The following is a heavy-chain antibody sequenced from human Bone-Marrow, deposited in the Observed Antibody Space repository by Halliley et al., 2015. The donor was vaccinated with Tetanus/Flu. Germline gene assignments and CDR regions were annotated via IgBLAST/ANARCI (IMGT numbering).Heavy chain of an antibody. CDR2: IHYIGNT. J-gene: IGHJ4*02. V-gene: IGHV4-59*01. CDR3: AIQLSPSGGFGG. D-gene: IGHD3-10*01. CDR1: GGSTTNYY. Sequence: TLSLTCTVSGGSTTNYYWNWIRQPPGKGLEWIGYIHYIGNTNYNPSLKSRVTISLDTSNNQLSLNLYSVTAADTVVYYCAIQLSPSGGFGGWGQGTLLTVSS.